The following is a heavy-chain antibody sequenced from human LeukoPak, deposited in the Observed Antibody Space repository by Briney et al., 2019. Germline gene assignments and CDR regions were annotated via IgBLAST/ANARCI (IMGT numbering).Heavy chain of an antibody. Sequence: SETLSLTCTVSGGSISSGSYYWSWIRQPAGKGLEWIGRIYTSGSTNYNPSLKSRVTISVDTSKNQFSLKLSSVTAADTAVYYCARDYYDFWSGYSYYMDVWGKGTTVTVSS. D-gene: IGHD3-3*01. V-gene: IGHV4-61*02. CDR3: ARDYYDFWSGYSYYMDV. CDR2: IYTSGST. CDR1: GGSISSGSYY. J-gene: IGHJ6*03.